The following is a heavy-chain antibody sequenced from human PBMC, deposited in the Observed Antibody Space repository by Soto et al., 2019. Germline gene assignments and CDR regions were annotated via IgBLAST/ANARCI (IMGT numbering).Heavy chain of an antibody. Sequence: PSETLSLTCTVPGGSVNIGTYCWSWIRQPPGKGLEWIGFIHYSGSTNYNPSLKSRVTMSVDTSKNQFSLKLTSVNAADTAVYYCTRGGDAYKNGHWGQGTLVTVSS. CDR2: IHYSGST. J-gene: IGHJ4*02. V-gene: IGHV4-61*01. CDR3: TRGGDAYKNGH. D-gene: IGHD2-21*01. CDR1: GGSVNIGTYC.